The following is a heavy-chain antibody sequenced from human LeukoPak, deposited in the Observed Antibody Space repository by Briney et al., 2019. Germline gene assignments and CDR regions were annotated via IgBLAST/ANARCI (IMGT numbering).Heavy chain of an antibody. D-gene: IGHD3-10*01. V-gene: IGHV3-74*01. CDR1: GFTFSRYY. CDR3: TRVRPGSYYDY. J-gene: IGHJ4*02. CDR2: INSDGSST. Sequence: PGGSLRLSCAASGFTFSRYYMQWVRQAPGKGLVWVSRINSDGSSTTYADSVKGRFTISRDNAKNTLYLQMNSLRAEDTAVYYCTRVRPGSYYDYWGQGSLVTVSS.